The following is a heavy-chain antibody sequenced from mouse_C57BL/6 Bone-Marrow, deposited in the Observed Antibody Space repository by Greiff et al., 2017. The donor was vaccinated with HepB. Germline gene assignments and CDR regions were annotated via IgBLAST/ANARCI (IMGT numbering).Heavy chain of an antibody. CDR3: ARRELMLRWFAY. Sequence: VQLQQPGAELVRPGSSVKLSCKASGYTFTSYWMDWVKQRPGQGLEWIGNIYPSDSETHYNQKFKDKATLTVDKSSSTAYMQLSSLTSEDSAVYYCARRELMLRWFAYWGQGTLVTVSA. CDR1: GYTFTSYW. D-gene: IGHD3-2*02. J-gene: IGHJ3*01. V-gene: IGHV1-61*01. CDR2: IYPSDSET.